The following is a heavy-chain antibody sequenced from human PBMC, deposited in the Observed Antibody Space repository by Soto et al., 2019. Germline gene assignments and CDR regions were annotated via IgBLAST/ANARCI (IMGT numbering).Heavy chain of an antibody. D-gene: IGHD3-10*01. J-gene: IGHJ5*02. Sequence: QVHLQESGPGLVKPSETLSLTFAVSGASIGSGGWWRWVRQPPGKGLEWIAEIFHDGNTNYSPFLKSRVTISVDKSQNQFSLNVYSVTAADTAVYYCARHEGWTGPDQWGQGTLVTVSS. V-gene: IGHV4-4*02. CDR1: GASIGSGGW. CDR2: IFHDGNT. CDR3: ARHEGWTGPDQ.